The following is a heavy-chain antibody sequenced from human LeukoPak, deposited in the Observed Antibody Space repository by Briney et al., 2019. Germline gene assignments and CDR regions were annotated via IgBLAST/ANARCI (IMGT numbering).Heavy chain of an antibody. Sequence: PGGSLRLSCAASGFTFSSFGMHWVRQAPGKGLEWVAVISYGGSDKYYADSVKGRFTISRDNSKNTLYLQMNSLRAEDTAVYYCARGTDQITMVRGSQKPLEYWGQGTLVIVSS. CDR1: GFTFSSFG. J-gene: IGHJ4*02. CDR3: ARGTDQITMVRGSQKPLEY. CDR2: ISYGGSDK. D-gene: IGHD3-10*01. V-gene: IGHV3-30*03.